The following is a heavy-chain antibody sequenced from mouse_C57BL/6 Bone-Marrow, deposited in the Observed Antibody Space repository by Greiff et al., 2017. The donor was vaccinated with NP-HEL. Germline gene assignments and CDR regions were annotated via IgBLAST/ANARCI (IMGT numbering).Heavy chain of an antibody. J-gene: IGHJ2*01. CDR3: ARYPAQATSLDY. Sequence: QVHVKQPGAELVKPGASVKLSCKASGYTFTSYWMHWVKQRPGQGLEWIGMIHPNSGSTNYNEKFKSKATLTVDKSSSTAYMQLSSLTSEDSAVYYCARYPAQATSLDYWGQGTTLTVSS. CDR2: IHPNSGST. V-gene: IGHV1-64*01. CDR1: GYTFTSYW. D-gene: IGHD3-2*02.